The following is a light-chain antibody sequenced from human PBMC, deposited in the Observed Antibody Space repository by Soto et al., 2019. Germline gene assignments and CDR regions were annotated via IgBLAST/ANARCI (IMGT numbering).Light chain of an antibody. CDR1: ESVSSN. CDR2: DVS. J-gene: IGKJ1*01. Sequence: EIFMTQAPSTLSVSPGERATLSCRASESVSSNLAWYQQKPGQAPRLLVYDVSNRATGIPARFSGGGSGTDFTLTISNLEPEDFAVYYCQQRSDWPWTFGQGTKVDIK. V-gene: IGKV3-11*01. CDR3: QQRSDWPWT.